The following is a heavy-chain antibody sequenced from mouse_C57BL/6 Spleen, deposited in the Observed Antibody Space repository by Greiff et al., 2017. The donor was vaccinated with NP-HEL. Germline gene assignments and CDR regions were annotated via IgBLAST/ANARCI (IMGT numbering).Heavy chain of an antibody. CDR3: ARSIYYDYDEGDYFDY. J-gene: IGHJ2*01. Sequence: EVQLQQSGPELVKPGASVKISCKASGYTFTDYYMNWVKQSHGKSLEWIGDINPNNGGTSYNQKFKGKAALTVDKSSSTAYMELRSLTSEDSAVYYCARSIYYDYDEGDYFDYWGQGTTLTVSS. D-gene: IGHD2-4*01. CDR1: GYTFTDYY. CDR2: INPNNGGT. V-gene: IGHV1-26*01.